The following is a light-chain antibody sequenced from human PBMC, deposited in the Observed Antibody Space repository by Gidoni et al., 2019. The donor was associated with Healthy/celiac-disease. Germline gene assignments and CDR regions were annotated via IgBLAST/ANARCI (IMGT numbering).Light chain of an antibody. CDR1: SSYVGGYNY. V-gene: IGLV2-14*01. Sequence: QSALTQPASVSGSPGQSITIPCTGTSSYVGGYNYVSWSQQHPGKAPKLMIYEVSTRPSGVSNRFSGSKSGNTASLTISGLQAEDEADYYCSSYTSSSTLVFGGGTKLTVL. CDR3: SSYTSSSTLV. CDR2: EVS. J-gene: IGLJ2*01.